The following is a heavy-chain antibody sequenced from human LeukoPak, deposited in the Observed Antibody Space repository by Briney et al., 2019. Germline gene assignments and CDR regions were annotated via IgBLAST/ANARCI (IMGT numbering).Heavy chain of an antibody. CDR1: GYTFTSYA. Sequence: ASVKVSCKASGYTFTSYAMNWVRQAPGQGLEWMGWINTNTGNPTYAQGFTGRFVSSLDTSVSTAYLQISSLKAEDTAVYYCARGSIVGATFDYFDYWGQGTLVTVSS. V-gene: IGHV7-4-1*02. CDR3: ARGSIVGATFDYFDY. J-gene: IGHJ4*02. D-gene: IGHD1-26*01. CDR2: INTNTGNP.